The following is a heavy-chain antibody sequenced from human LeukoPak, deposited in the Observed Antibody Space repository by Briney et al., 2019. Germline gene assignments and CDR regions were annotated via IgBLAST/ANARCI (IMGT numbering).Heavy chain of an antibody. Sequence: ASVKVSCKASGYTFTGYYMHWVRQAPGQGLEWMGWINPNSGGTNYAQKFQGRVTMTRDTSISTAYMELSRLRSDDTAVYYCAKDRYYDSSGYSTLGAFDIWGQGTMVTVSS. CDR2: INPNSGGT. V-gene: IGHV1-2*02. D-gene: IGHD3-22*01. J-gene: IGHJ3*02. CDR3: AKDRYYDSSGYSTLGAFDI. CDR1: GYTFTGYY.